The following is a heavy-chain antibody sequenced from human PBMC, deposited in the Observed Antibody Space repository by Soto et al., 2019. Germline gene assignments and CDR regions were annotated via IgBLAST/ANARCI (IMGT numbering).Heavy chain of an antibody. D-gene: IGHD5-18*01. CDR2: ISIGSSSI. Sequence: EVQLVESGGGLVQPGGSLRLSCAASGFTFNSYSMTWVRQAPGKGLEWVSYISIGSSSIYYADSVKGRFTISRDNAKNSLYLQMNSLRDEDTAVYYCARDRGGYGLFDYWGQGTLVTVSS. J-gene: IGHJ4*02. CDR3: ARDRGGYGLFDY. CDR1: GFTFNSYS. V-gene: IGHV3-48*02.